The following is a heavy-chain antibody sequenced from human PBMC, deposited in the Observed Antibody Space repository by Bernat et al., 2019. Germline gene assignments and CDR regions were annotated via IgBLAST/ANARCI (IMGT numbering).Heavy chain of an antibody. D-gene: IGHD3-10*01. J-gene: IGHJ4*02. CDR3: TRYVVHPLDY. V-gene: IGHV3-73*01. Sequence: EVQLVESGGGLVQPGGSLKVSCAASGFTFSGSTMHWGRQASGKGLEWVGRSRSKANNSATTYAASVQDRFTISRDDSKNTAYLQMNRRKTEDTAVYYCTRYVVHPLDYWGQGTLVSVPS. CDR1: GFTFSGST. CDR2: SRSKANNSAT.